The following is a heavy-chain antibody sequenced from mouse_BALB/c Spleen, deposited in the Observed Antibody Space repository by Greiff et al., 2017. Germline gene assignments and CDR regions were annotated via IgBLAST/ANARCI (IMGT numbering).Heavy chain of an antibody. J-gene: IGHJ3*01. CDR1: GFTFSDYY. CDR2: ISDGGSYT. D-gene: IGHD2-1*01. Sequence: EVKLMESGGGLVKPGGSLKLSCAASGFTFSDYYMYWVRQTPEKRLEWVATISDGGSYTYYPDSVKGRFTISRDNAKNNLYLQMSSLKSEDTAMYYCARDYGNYGGFAYWGQGTLVTVSA. CDR3: ARDYGNYGGFAY. V-gene: IGHV5-4*02.